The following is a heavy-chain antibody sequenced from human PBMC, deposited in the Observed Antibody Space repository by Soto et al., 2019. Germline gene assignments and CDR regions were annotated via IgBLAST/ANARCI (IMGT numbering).Heavy chain of an antibody. CDR3: ARDESKEILTGYYNWFDP. V-gene: IGHV3-21*01. CDR1: GFTFSSYS. D-gene: IGHD3-9*01. CDR2: ISSSSSYI. Sequence: GGSLRLSCAASGFTFSSYSMNWVRQAPGKGLEWVSSISSSSSYIYYADSVKGRFTISRDNAKNSLYLQMNSLRAEDTAVYYCARDESKEILTGYYNWFDPGAREPWSPSPQ. J-gene: IGHJ5*02.